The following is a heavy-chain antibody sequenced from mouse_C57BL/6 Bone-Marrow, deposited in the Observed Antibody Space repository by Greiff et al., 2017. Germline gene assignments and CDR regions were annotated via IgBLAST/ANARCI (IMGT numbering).Heavy chain of an antibody. J-gene: IGHJ2*01. CDR3: ARYYDLDY. Sequence: QVQLQQSGAELVRPGTSVKVSCKASGYAFTNYLIEWVKQRPGQGLEWIGVITPGRGGTNYNEKFKGKATLTADKSSSTAYMQLSSLTSEDSAVYFCARYYDLDYWGQGTTLTVSS. V-gene: IGHV1-54*01. CDR2: ITPGRGGT. D-gene: IGHD2-4*01. CDR1: GYAFTNYL.